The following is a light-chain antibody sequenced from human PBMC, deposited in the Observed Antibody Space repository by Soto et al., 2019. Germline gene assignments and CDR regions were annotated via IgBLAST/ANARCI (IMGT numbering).Light chain of an antibody. CDR1: QSVSSSY. Sequence: EIVLTQSPAALSLSPGERATLSCRASQSVSSSYLAWYQQKPGQAPRLLIYGASSRATGIPDRFSGSGSGTDFTLTISRLEPEDFAVYYCQPYGSSPPITSGGRTKVDI. J-gene: IGKJ4*01. CDR2: GAS. CDR3: QPYGSSPPIT. V-gene: IGKV3-20*01.